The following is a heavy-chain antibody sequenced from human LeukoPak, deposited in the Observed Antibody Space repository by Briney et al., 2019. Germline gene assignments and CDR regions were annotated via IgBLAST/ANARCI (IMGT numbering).Heavy chain of an antibody. Sequence: SETLPLTCAVSGTSISRYYWSWIRQVPGKGLEWIGYIYYSGSTTYNPSLKSRVTFSLDTSKNQFSLKLTSLTAADTAVYYCATYDRSDGYKLDYWGQGTLVTVSS. CDR3: ATYDRSDGYKLDY. CDR1: GTSISRYY. J-gene: IGHJ4*02. CDR2: IYYSGST. D-gene: IGHD5-24*01. V-gene: IGHV4-59*03.